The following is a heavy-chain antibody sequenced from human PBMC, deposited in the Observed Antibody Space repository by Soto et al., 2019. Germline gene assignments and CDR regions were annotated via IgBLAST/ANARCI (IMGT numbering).Heavy chain of an antibody. D-gene: IGHD3-22*01. CDR2: ISAYNGNT. CDR1: RYTFPSYG. J-gene: IGHJ5*02. V-gene: IGHV1-18*01. Sequence: SVKVSFKATRYTFPSYGISWVRQAPGQGLEWMGWISAYNGNTNYAQKLQGRVTMTTDTSTSTAYMELRSLRSDDKAVYYCARDYYDRTGWFDPWGQGTLVTVYS. CDR3: ARDYYDRTGWFDP.